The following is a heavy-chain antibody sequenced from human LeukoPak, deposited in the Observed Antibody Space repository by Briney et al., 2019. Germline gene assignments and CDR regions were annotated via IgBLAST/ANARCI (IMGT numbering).Heavy chain of an antibody. D-gene: IGHD6-25*01. CDR3: ARERQRRFDY. V-gene: IGHV4-59*01. Sequence: PSETLSLTCAVYGGSFSGYYWSWIRQPPGKGLEWIGYIYYSGSTNYNPSLKSRVTISVDTSKNQFSLKLSSVTAADTAVYYCARERQRRFDYWGQGTLVTVSS. CDR1: GGSFSGYY. CDR2: IYYSGST. J-gene: IGHJ4*02.